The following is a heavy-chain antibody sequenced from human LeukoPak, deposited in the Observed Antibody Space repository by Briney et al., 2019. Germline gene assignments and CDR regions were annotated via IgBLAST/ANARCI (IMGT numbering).Heavy chain of an antibody. V-gene: IGHV3-30*03. Sequence: GGSLRLSCAASGFTFSSYGMHWVRQAPGKGLEWVAVISYDGNNKYYADSVKGRFTISRDNSKNTLYLQMNSLRAEDTAVYYCARNNEVYSSGRTPYGYWGQGTLVTVSS. D-gene: IGHD6-19*01. CDR2: ISYDGNNK. CDR1: GFTFSSYG. CDR3: ARNNEVYSSGRTPYGY. J-gene: IGHJ4*02.